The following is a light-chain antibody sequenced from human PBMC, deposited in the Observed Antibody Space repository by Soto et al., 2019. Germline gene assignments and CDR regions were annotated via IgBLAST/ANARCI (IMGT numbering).Light chain of an antibody. Sequence: EIVLTKSPATLSLSPGERATLSCRASQSVSTYLAWYQQKPGQAPRLLIYDASSRATGIPARFSGSGSGTEFTLTISSLEPEDFAVYYCQQRSNWPVTFGQGTRVDIK. CDR1: QSVSTY. J-gene: IGKJ1*01. V-gene: IGKV3-11*01. CDR2: DAS. CDR3: QQRSNWPVT.